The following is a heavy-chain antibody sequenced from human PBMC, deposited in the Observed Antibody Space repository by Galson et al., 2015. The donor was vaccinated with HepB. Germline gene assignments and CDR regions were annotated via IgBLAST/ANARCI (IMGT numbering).Heavy chain of an antibody. CDR2: ISSSSSYT. D-gene: IGHD6-19*01. J-gene: IGHJ4*02. V-gene: IGHV3-11*03. CDR3: ARSRTYSSGWPLNY. Sequence: SLRLSCAASGFTFSDYYMSWIRQAPGKGLEWVSYISSSSSYTNYADSVKGRFTISRDNAKNSLYLQMNSLRAEDTAVYYCARSRTYSSGWPLNYWGQGTLVTVSS. CDR1: GFTFSDYY.